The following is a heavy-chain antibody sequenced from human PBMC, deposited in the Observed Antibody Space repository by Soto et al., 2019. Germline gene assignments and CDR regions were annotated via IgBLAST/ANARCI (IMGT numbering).Heavy chain of an antibody. D-gene: IGHD3-10*01. V-gene: IGHV1-2*04. CDR2: ISLKSGST. CDR1: GDSFTGYY. J-gene: IGHJ5*02. CDR3: ARSLGSSSKWVAP. Sequence: QVRLVQSGAEARRPGASVKVSCKASGDSFTGYYIHWVRQAPGQGLEWMGWISLKSGSTNFAEKFRTWATVTRDTSTRPAYLELSSLPSNDTAVYDCARSLGSSSKWVAPWGQGTRVT.